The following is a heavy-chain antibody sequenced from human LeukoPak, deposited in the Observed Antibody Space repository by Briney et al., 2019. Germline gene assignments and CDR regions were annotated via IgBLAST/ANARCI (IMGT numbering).Heavy chain of an antibody. J-gene: IGHJ4*02. CDR1: GVTFSSNW. V-gene: IGHV3-74*01. Sequence: GGSLRLSCAASGVTFSSNWMYGVRHAPGKGLVWVSRINSDGSTTSYVDSVKGRFTISRDNAKSTLYLQMNSLRAEDTAVYYCARGGPIDYWGQGTLVTVSS. CDR3: ARGGPIDY. CDR2: INSDGSTT.